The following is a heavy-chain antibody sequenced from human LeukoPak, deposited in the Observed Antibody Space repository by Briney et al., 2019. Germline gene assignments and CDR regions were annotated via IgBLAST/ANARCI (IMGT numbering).Heavy chain of an antibody. V-gene: IGHV3-21*01. CDR1: GFTFSSYS. D-gene: IGHD3-22*01. CDR2: ISSSSSYI. Sequence: PGGSLRLSCAASGFTFSSYSINWVRQAPGKGLEWVSSISSSSSYIYYADSVKGRFTISRDNAKNSLYLQMNSLRVEDTAVYYCARDGHYYDSSGYYYVVPNDYWGQGTLVTVSS. CDR3: ARDGHYYDSSGYYYVVPNDY. J-gene: IGHJ4*02.